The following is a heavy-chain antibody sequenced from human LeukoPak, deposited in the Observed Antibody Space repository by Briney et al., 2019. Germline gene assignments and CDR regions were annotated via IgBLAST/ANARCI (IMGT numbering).Heavy chain of an antibody. CDR2: IIPIFGTA. CDR1: GGTFSSYA. CDR3: ARDKYERAYCGGDRFPGFDY. D-gene: IGHD2-21*02. Sequence: GASVKVSCKASGGTFSSYAISWVRQAPGQGLEWMGGIIPIFGTANYAQKFQGRVTITADESTSTAYMELSSLRSEDTAVYYCARDKYERAYCGGDRFPGFDYWGQGTLVTVSS. J-gene: IGHJ4*02. V-gene: IGHV1-69*13.